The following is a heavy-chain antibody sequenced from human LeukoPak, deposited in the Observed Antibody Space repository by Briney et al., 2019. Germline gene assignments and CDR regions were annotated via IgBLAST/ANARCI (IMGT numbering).Heavy chain of an antibody. CDR3: ASDGGGNWFDP. J-gene: IGHJ5*02. V-gene: IGHV4-59*01. CDR1: GGSIGGLY. CDR2: IHYSGYT. D-gene: IGHD3-16*01. Sequence: PSETLSLTCTVSGGSIGGLYWSWIRQSPGKGLEWIGYIHYSGYTYHNPSLTGRVTISVDVSRNQFSLRLTSVTAADTAIYYCASDGGGNWFDPWGQGTLVTVSS.